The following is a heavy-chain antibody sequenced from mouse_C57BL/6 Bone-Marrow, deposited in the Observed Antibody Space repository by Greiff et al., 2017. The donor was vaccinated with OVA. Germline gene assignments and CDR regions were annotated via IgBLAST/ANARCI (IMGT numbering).Heavy chain of an antibody. Sequence: EVQLQQSGPGMVKPSQSLSLTCTVTGYSITSGYDWHWIRHFPGNKLEWMGYISYSGSTNYNPSLKSRISITHDTSKNHFFLKLNSVTTEDTATYYCARDGSSGYVAWFAYWGQGTLVTVSA. D-gene: IGHD3-2*02. V-gene: IGHV3-1*01. CDR1: GYSITSGYD. CDR3: ARDGSSGYVAWFAY. J-gene: IGHJ3*01. CDR2: ISYSGST.